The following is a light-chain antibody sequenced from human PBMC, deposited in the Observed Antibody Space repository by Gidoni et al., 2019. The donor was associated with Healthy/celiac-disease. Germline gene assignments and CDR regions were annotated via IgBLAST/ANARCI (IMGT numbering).Light chain of an antibody. CDR3: MQALQTPRYT. J-gene: IGKJ2*01. Sequence: IVMTQSPLSLHVTPGEPASISCRSSQSLLHSNGYNYLDWYLQKPGQSPQLLLYFGSNRASGVPDRFSGSGSGTDFTLKISRVEAEDVGVYYCMQALQTPRYTFGQGTKLEIK. CDR1: QSLLHSNGYNY. V-gene: IGKV2-28*01. CDR2: FGS.